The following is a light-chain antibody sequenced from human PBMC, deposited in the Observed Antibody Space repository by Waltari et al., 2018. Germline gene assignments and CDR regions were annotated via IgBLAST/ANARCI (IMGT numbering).Light chain of an antibody. J-gene: IGKJ5*01. CDR3: KQYNRWPPIT. Sequence: EIVMTQSPATLSVFPGETATLSCRASQSVSSNVAWYQKKPGQAPRLIIYDASTRATSIPAKFRGSGSGTEFTLTISSLQSEDFAVYYCKQYNRWPPITFGHGTRLEIK. V-gene: IGKV3-15*01. CDR1: QSVSSN. CDR2: DAS.